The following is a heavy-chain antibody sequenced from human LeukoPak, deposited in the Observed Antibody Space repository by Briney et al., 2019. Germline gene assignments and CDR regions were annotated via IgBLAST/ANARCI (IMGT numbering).Heavy chain of an antibody. D-gene: IGHD3-3*01. CDR2: ISSSSSYI. CDR3: ARDAPRATIFGVVIIVDYMDV. Sequence: GGSLRLSCAASGFTFSSYSMNWVRQAPGKGLEWVSSISSSSSYIYYADSVKGRFTISRDNAKNSLYLQMNSLGAEDTAVYYCARDAPRATIFGVVIIVDYMDVWGKGTTVTVSS. J-gene: IGHJ6*03. CDR1: GFTFSSYS. V-gene: IGHV3-21*01.